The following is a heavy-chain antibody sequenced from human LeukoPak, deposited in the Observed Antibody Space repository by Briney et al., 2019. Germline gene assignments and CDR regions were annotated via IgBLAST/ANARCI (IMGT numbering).Heavy chain of an antibody. V-gene: IGHV4-31*03. Sequence: SETLSLTRTVSGGSISSGGYYWSWIRQHPGRGLEWIGYIYYSGSNYYNPSLKSRVTISVDTSKNQFSLKLSSVTAADTAVYYCAREWIQQYGMDVWGQGTTVTVSS. CDR3: AREWIQQYGMDV. CDR1: GGSISSGGYY. CDR2: IYYSGSN. J-gene: IGHJ6*02. D-gene: IGHD5-18*01.